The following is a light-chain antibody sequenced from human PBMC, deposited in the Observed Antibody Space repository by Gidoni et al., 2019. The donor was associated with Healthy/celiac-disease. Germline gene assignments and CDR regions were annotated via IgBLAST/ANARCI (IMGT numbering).Light chain of an antibody. CDR3: QQYNNWPLT. Sequence: EIVMPQSPAPLSVSPGERATLSCRASQSVSSNLAWYQQKPGQAPRLLIYGASTRATGIPARFSGSGSGTEFTLTISSLQSEDFAVYYCQQYNNWPLTFGGXTKVEIK. J-gene: IGKJ4*01. V-gene: IGKV3-15*01. CDR1: QSVSSN. CDR2: GAS.